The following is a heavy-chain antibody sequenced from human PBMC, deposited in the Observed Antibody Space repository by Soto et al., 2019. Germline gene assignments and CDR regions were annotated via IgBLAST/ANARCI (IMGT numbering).Heavy chain of an antibody. Sequence: SETLPLTCTVSGGSISSGGYYWSWIRQHPGKGLEWIGYIYYSGSTYYNPSLKSRVTISVDTSKNQFSLKLSSVTAADTAVYYCARRGASYYFDYWGQGTLVTVSS. CDR1: GGSISSGGYY. D-gene: IGHD1-26*01. CDR3: ARRGASYYFDY. V-gene: IGHV4-31*03. J-gene: IGHJ4*02. CDR2: IYYSGST.